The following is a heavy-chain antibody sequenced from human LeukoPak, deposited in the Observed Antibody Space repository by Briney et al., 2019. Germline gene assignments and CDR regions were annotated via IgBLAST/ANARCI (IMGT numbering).Heavy chain of an antibody. D-gene: IGHD1-26*01. CDR1: GGSFSGYY. CDR3: ARGGIWMGATAGY. CDR2: INHSGST. Sequence: SETLSLTCAVYGGSFSGYYWSWIRQPPGKGLEWIGEINHSGSTNYNPSLKSRVTIPVDTSKNQFSLKLSSVTAADTAVYYCARGGIWMGATAGYWGQGTLVTVSS. V-gene: IGHV4-34*01. J-gene: IGHJ4*02.